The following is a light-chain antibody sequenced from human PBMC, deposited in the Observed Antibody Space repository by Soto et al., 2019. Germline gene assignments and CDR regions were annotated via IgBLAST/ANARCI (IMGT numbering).Light chain of an antibody. CDR3: SSYTTSGTLV. J-gene: IGLJ1*01. CDR2: DVS. V-gene: IGLV2-14*03. CDR1: SSDVGSYNY. Sequence: QSALTQSASVSGSPGQSIIISCTGTSSDVGSYNYVSWYQHHPGKAPKFMIYDVSNRASGVSNRFSGSKSGNTASLTISGLQAEDEADYYCSSYTTSGTLVFGSGTKLTVL.